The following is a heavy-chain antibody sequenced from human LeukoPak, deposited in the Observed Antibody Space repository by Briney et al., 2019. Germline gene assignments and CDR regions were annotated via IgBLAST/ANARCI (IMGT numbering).Heavy chain of an antibody. Sequence: GGSLRLSCAASGFTFSSYWMHWVRQAPGKGLVWVSRINSDGSSTSYADSVKGRFTISRDNAKNTLYLQMNSLRAEDTAVYYCARGRYYDSSGYYRLWYYYYYMDVWGKGTTVTVSS. J-gene: IGHJ6*03. V-gene: IGHV3-74*01. CDR3: ARGRYYDSSGYYRLWYYYYYMDV. CDR2: INSDGSST. CDR1: GFTFSSYW. D-gene: IGHD3-22*01.